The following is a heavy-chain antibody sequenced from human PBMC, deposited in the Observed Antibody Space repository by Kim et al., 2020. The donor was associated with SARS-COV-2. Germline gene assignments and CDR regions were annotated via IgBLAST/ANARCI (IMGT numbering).Heavy chain of an antibody. CDR2: INHSGST. Sequence: SETLSLTCAVYGGSFSGYYWSWIRQPPGKGLEWIGEINHSGSTNYNPSLKSRVTISVDTSKNQFSLKLSSVTAADTAVYYCARDIVVVPAAMSVALYYYGMDVWGQGTTVTVSS. CDR3: ARDIVVVPAAMSVALYYYGMDV. J-gene: IGHJ6*02. V-gene: IGHV4-34*01. CDR1: GGSFSGYY. D-gene: IGHD2-2*01.